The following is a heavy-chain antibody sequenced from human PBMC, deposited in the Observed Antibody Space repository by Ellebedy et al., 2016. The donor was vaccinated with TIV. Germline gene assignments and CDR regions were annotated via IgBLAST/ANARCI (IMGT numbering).Heavy chain of an antibody. Sequence: GESLKISCEASGFTFSSYSMNWVRQAPGKGLEWVSYISSSSSTIYYADSVKGRFTISRDNAKNSLYLQMNSLRDEDTAVYYCARGPLYGDYPNWFDPWGQGTLVTVSS. CDR3: ARGPLYGDYPNWFDP. CDR1: GFTFSSYS. D-gene: IGHD4-17*01. CDR2: ISSSSSTI. V-gene: IGHV3-48*02. J-gene: IGHJ5*02.